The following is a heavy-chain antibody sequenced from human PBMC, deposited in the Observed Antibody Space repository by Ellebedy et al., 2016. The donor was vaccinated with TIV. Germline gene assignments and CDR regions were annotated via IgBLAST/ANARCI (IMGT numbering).Heavy chain of an antibody. CDR1: GGSTSRVGYS. CDR3: AREFGQ. D-gene: IGHD3-16*01. J-gene: IGHJ4*02. Sequence: LRLXCTVFGGSTSRVGYSWSWIRQPAGKGLEWIGRIYTSGSTDYIPSLKSRVTMSLDTSNNQFSLHLTSVTAADTAIYYCAREFGQWGQGTLVTVSS. V-gene: IGHV4-61*02. CDR2: IYTSGST.